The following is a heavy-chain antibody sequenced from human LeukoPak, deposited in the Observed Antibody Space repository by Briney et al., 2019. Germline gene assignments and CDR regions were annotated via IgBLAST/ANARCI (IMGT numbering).Heavy chain of an antibody. D-gene: IGHD4-17*01. J-gene: IGHJ5*02. V-gene: IGHV4-30-4*08. CDR2: IYYSGST. CDR1: GGSISSGNYY. CDR3: ATYRGDYVGNWFDP. Sequence: SETLSLTCIVSGGSISSGNYYWSWIRQPPGKGLEWIGYIYYSGSTYYNPSLKNRITISVDTSKNQFSLKLSSVTAADTAVYYCATYRGDYVGNWFDPWGQGTLVTVSS.